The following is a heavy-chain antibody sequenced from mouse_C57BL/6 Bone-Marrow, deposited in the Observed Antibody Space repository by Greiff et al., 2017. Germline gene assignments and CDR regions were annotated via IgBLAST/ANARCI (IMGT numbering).Heavy chain of an antibody. CDR3: ARATTVPDY. D-gene: IGHD1-1*01. Sequence: DVKLQESGPGLVKPSQSLSLTCSVTGYSITSGYYWKWIRQFPGNKLEWMGYISYDGSNNYNPSLKNRISITRDTSKNQFFLKLNSVTTEDTATYYCARATTVPDYWGQGTTLTVSS. V-gene: IGHV3-6*01. CDR2: ISYDGSN. J-gene: IGHJ2*01. CDR1: GYSITSGYY.